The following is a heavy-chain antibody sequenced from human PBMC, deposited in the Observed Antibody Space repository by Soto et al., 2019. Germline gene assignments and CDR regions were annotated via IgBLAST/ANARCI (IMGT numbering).Heavy chain of an antibody. Sequence: QVQLVESGGGVVQPGRSLGLSCAASGFTFSSDNMHWVRQAPGKGLEWVAVISDDGNNLHYADSVKGRFAISRDNSKNTLYLQMNSLRAEDTAVYYCAKDKSNSWSFDYWGQGALVTVSS. CDR1: GFTFSSDN. CDR3: AKDKSNSWSFDY. CDR2: ISDDGNNL. J-gene: IGHJ4*02. D-gene: IGHD6-13*01. V-gene: IGHV3-30*18.